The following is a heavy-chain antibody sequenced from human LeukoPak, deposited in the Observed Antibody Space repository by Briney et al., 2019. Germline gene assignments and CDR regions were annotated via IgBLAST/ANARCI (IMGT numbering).Heavy chain of an antibody. Sequence: PSETLSLTCTVSGGSISSYYWSWIRRSLGKGLEWIGYIYSSRNTIYNPSLRGRVTMSLDTSKNQFSLKLNSVTAADTAVYYCARYDCSSATCYTWWFDPWGQGTLVTVSS. CDR1: GGSISSYY. J-gene: IGHJ5*02. D-gene: IGHD2-2*02. CDR2: IYSSRNT. V-gene: IGHV4-59*01. CDR3: ARYDCSSATCYTWWFDP.